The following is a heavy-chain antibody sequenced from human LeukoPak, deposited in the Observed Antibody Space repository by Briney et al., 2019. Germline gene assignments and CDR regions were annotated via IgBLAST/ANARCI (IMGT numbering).Heavy chain of an antibody. CDR3: ARAKVSGWYLFDY. Sequence: PGGSLRLSCAASGFTFSNYEMNWVRQAPGKGLEWVSYISSSGSTFYYADSVKGRFTISRDNAKSSLYLQMNRLSGEDTAVYYCARAKVSGWYLFDYWGQGTLVTVSS. D-gene: IGHD6-19*01. J-gene: IGHJ4*02. CDR1: GFTFSNYE. V-gene: IGHV3-48*03. CDR2: ISSSGSTF.